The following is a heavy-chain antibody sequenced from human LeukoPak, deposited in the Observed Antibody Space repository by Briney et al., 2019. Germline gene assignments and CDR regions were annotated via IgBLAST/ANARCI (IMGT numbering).Heavy chain of an antibody. CDR3: ARATEYYDILTGYYSGCFDY. D-gene: IGHD3-9*01. CDR2: IYYSGST. J-gene: IGHJ4*02. CDR1: GGSISSGGYY. V-gene: IGHV4-31*03. Sequence: SSETLSLTCTVSGGSISSGGYYWSWIRQHPGKGLEWIGYIYYSGSTYYNPSLKSRVTISVDTSKNQFSLKLSSVTAADTAVYYCARATEYYDILTGYYSGCFDYWGQGTLVTVSS.